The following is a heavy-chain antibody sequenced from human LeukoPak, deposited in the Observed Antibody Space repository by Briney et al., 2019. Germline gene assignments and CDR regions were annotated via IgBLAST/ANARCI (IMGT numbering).Heavy chain of an antibody. J-gene: IGHJ6*02. CDR2: ISGSGGST. V-gene: IGHV3-23*01. Sequence: GGSLRLSCAASGFTFSSYAMSWVRQAPGKGLEWVSAISGSGGSTYYADSVKGRFTISRDNSKNTLFLQMNSLRAEDTAVYYCAKDGGGSLEWLPPMDVWGQGTTVTVSS. D-gene: IGHD3-3*01. CDR1: GFTFSSYA. CDR3: AKDGGGSLEWLPPMDV.